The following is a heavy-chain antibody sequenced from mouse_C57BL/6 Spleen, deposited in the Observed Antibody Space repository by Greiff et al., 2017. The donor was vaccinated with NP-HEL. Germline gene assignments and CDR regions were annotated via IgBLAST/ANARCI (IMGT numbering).Heavy chain of an antibody. V-gene: IGHV1-53*01. CDR1: GYIFTSYW. Sequence: QVQLQQPGTELVKPGASVKLSCKASGYIFTSYWMHWVKQRPGQGLEWIGNINPSNGGTNYNEKFKSKATLTVDKSSSTAYMQLSSLTSEDSAVYYCARQDLPVVAPFDYWGQGTTLTVSS. CDR2: INPSNGGT. D-gene: IGHD1-1*01. J-gene: IGHJ2*01. CDR3: ARQDLPVVAPFDY.